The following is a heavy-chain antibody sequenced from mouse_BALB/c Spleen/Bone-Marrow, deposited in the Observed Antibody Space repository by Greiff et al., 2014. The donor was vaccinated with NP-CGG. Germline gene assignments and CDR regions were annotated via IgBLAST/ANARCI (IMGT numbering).Heavy chain of an antibody. CDR3: ARQGVYYGKSYYAMDY. CDR2: ISNGGGST. CDR1: GFTFSSYT. D-gene: IGHD2-1*01. J-gene: IGHJ4*01. Sequence: DVQLVESGGGLVQPGGSLKLSCAASGFTFSSYTVSWVRQTPEKRLEWVAYISNGGGSTYFPDTVKGRFTISRDNAKNTLHLQMSSLKSEDTAMYYCARQGVYYGKSYYAMDYWGQGTSVTVSS. V-gene: IGHV5-12-2*01.